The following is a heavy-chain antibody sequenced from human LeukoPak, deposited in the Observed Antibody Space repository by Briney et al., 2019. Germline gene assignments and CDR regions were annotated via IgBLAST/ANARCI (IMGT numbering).Heavy chain of an antibody. CDR1: GYTFTDYD. J-gene: IGHJ4*02. V-gene: IGHV1-46*01. CDR2: VNPGAGNT. Sequence: GASVKVSCKASGYTFTDYDIHWVRQAPGQGLEWVGVVNPGAGNTIYAQKFQGRVTMTRDTSTSTVYMELSSLRSEDTAVYYCARDRFWSGYRFFDYWGQGTLVTVSS. CDR3: ARDRFWSGYRFFDY. D-gene: IGHD3-3*01.